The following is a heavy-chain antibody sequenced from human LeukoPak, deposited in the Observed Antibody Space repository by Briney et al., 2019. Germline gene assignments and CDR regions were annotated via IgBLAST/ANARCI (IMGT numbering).Heavy chain of an antibody. CDR3: AKDPNYYDSDGMDV. D-gene: IGHD3-22*01. V-gene: IGHV3-7*03. CDR2: IEHDGSTK. Sequence: GGSLRLSCTVSGFTFSSYWMSWVRQAPGKGLERVANIEHDGSTKFYLDSVKGRFTISRDNPKNTLYLQMNSLRAEDTAVYYCAKDPNYYDSDGMDVWGQGTTVTVSS. CDR1: GFTFSSYW. J-gene: IGHJ6*02.